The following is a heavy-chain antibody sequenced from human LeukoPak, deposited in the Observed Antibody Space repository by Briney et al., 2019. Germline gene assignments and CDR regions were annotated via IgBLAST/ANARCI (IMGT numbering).Heavy chain of an antibody. CDR2: ICYSGNT. CDR1: GGSISSSGSY. J-gene: IGHJ5*02. D-gene: IGHD6-6*01. Sequence: SETLSLTCTVSGGSISSSGSYWGWIRQPPGKGLEWIGSICYSGNTYNPSLKSRVTISVDTSKNQFSLNLTSMNAADTAVYYCARVMAARREDLNWFDPWGQGTLVTVSS. V-gene: IGHV4-39*07. CDR3: ARVMAARREDLNWFDP.